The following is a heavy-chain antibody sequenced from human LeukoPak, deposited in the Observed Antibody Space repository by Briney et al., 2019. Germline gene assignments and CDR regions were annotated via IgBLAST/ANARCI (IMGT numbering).Heavy chain of an antibody. D-gene: IGHD4-17*01. CDR1: GFTFSSYW. J-gene: IGHJ6*02. V-gene: IGHV3-74*01. Sequence: GGSLRLSCAASGFTFSSYWMHWVRQAPGKGLVWVSRINSDGSSTSYADSVKGRFTISRDNAKNTLYLQMNSLRAEDTAVYYCARGDYGDYLTLYYYYGMDVWGQGTTVTVSS. CDR2: INSDGSST. CDR3: ARGDYGDYLTLYYYYGMDV.